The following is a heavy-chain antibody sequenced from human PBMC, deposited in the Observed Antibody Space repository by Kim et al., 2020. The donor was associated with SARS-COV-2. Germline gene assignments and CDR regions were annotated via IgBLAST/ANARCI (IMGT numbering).Heavy chain of an antibody. CDR2: IYYSGST. D-gene: IGHD5-12*01. CDR1: GGSISSYY. Sequence: SETLSLTCTVSGGSISSYYWSWIRQPPGKGLEWIGYIYYSGSTNYNPSLKSRVTISVDTSKNQFSLKLSSVTAADTAVYYCARVDEATSFDYWGQGTLVTVSS. CDR3: ARVDEATSFDY. V-gene: IGHV4-59*01. J-gene: IGHJ4*02.